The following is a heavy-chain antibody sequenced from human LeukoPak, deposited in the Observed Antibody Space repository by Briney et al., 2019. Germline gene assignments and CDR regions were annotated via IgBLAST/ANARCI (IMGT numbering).Heavy chain of an antibody. V-gene: IGHV3-11*01. J-gene: IGHJ4*02. Sequence: PSETLSLTCTVSGGSISSSSYYMSWIRQAPGKGLEWVSYISSSGSTIYYADSVKGRFTISRDNAKNSLYLQMNSLRAEDTAVYYCASVFWTPDYWGQGTLVTVSS. D-gene: IGHD3/OR15-3a*01. CDR1: GGSISSSSYY. CDR2: ISSSGSTI. CDR3: ASVFWTPDY.